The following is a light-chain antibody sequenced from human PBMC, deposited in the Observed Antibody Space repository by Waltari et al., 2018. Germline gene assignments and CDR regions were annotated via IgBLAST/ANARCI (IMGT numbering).Light chain of an antibody. J-gene: IGKJ1*01. Sequence: EIVLTQSPATLSLSPGERATLSCRASQSVSSYLAWYQQKPGQAPRLLIYAASTRATGIPARFSVSGSGTDFTLTSSSLEPEDFAVYDCQQRSNWPRTFGQGTKVEIK. V-gene: IGKV3-11*01. CDR2: AAS. CDR3: QQRSNWPRT. CDR1: QSVSSY.